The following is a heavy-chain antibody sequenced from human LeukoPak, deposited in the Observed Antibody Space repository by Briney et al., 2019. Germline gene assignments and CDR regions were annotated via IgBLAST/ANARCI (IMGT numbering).Heavy chain of an antibody. Sequence: ASVKVSCKASGGTFSSYAISWVRRAPGQGLEWMGGIIPIFGTANYAQKFQGRVTITADKSTSTAYMELSSLRSEDTAVYYCARGGYSYGPHLDYWGQGTLVTVSS. CDR2: IIPIFGTA. CDR1: GGTFSSYA. D-gene: IGHD5-18*01. J-gene: IGHJ4*02. V-gene: IGHV1-69*06. CDR3: ARGGYSYGPHLDY.